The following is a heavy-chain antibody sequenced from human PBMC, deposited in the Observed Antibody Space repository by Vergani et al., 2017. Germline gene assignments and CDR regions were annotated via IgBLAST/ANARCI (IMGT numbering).Heavy chain of an antibody. V-gene: IGHV5-51*01. CDR3: ARQRLGSGWYFDY. Sequence: EVQLVQSGAEVKKPGESLKISCEGSGYTFTDYWVGWVRQKPGKGLEWMGVVYARDSITRYSLSFEGHVTISADKSINTAYLEWDSLRASDSAMYYCARQRLGSGWYFDYWGQGTLVTVSS. CDR2: VYARDSIT. J-gene: IGHJ4*02. CDR1: GYTFTDYW. D-gene: IGHD6-19*01.